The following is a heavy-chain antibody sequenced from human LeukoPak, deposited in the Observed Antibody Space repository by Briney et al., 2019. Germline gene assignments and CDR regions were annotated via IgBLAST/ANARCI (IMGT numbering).Heavy chain of an antibody. J-gene: IGHJ4*02. CDR2: INPSGGST. CDR1: GYTFTSYY. V-gene: IGHV1-46*01. D-gene: IGHD3-22*01. CDR3: ARTDYYYDSSGLPNDYFDY. Sequence: GASVKVSCKASGYTFTSYYMHWVRQAPGQGLEWMGIINPSGGSTSYAQKFQGRVTMTRDTSTSTVYMELSSLRSEDTAVYYCARTDYYYDSSGLPNDYFDYWGQGTLVTVSS.